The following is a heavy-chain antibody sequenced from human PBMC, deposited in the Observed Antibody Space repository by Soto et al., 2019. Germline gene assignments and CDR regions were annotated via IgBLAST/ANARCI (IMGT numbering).Heavy chain of an antibody. CDR1: GASITRDGYY. Sequence: PSETLSLTCTVSGASITRDGYYWSWLRQHPGKGLEWIGHIYYSGSTNYNPSLKSRVTISVDTSKNQFSLKLTSVTAADTAVYYCARVHVMVVAGSTFDYWCHGTLVNVSS. V-gene: IGHV4-61*08. CDR3: ARVHVMVVAGSTFDY. D-gene: IGHD6-19*01. J-gene: IGHJ4*01. CDR2: IYYSGST.